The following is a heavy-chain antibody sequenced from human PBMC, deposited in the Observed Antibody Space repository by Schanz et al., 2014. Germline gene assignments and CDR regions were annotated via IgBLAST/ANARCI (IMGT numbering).Heavy chain of an antibody. CDR3: AKDSRGSSFDMDV. V-gene: IGHV3-43*02. CDR1: GYLFRNYA. J-gene: IGHJ6*02. CDR2: ISSGGPT. D-gene: IGHD1-26*01. Sequence: EEQLLESGGDLVQPGGSLRLSCAASGYLFRNYAMNWVRQAPGKGLEWVSQISSGGPTYHTDSVKGRFTISRDNSKNSLYLQMNSLRTEDTALYYCAKDSRGSSFDMDVWGQGTTVTVSS.